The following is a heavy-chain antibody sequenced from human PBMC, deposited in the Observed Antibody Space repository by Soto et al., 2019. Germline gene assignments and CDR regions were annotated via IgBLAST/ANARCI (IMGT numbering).Heavy chain of an antibody. J-gene: IGHJ1*01. V-gene: IGHV3-64D*06. CDR2: ISSNGGST. Sequence: LRLSCSASGFTFNSYAMHWVRQAPGKGLEYVSAISSNGGSTYYGDSVKGRFTISRDNSKNTLYLQMSSLRAEDTAVYYCVKGAITMVRGVIASAEYFHHWGQGTLVTVSS. CDR3: VKGAITMVRGVIASAEYFHH. CDR1: GFTFNSYA. D-gene: IGHD3-10*01.